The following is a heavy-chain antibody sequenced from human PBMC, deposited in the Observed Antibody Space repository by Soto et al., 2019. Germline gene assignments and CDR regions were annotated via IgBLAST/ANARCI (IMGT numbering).Heavy chain of an antibody. Sequence: GGSLRLSCAASGFTCSSYDMSWVRQAPGKGLEWVSTILVGGSTHYPDSVKGRFTISRDNSKNTVFLQMNSLTAGDTPVYYCAKATATGGGAFDICGQGKVVAV. D-gene: IGHD2-8*02. CDR3: AKATATGGGAFDI. CDR2: ILVGGST. CDR1: GFTCSSYD. V-gene: IGHV3-23*01. J-gene: IGHJ3*02.